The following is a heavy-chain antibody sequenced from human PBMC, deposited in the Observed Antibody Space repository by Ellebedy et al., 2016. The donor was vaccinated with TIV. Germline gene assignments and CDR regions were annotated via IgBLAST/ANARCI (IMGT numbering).Heavy chain of an antibody. D-gene: IGHD5-18*01. V-gene: IGHV4-30-2*01. CDR1: DGSMRSGPYC. CDR2: INQSGRT. J-gene: IGHJ5*02. CDR3: ARGRHSYGYEWLDT. Sequence: SETLSLXCAVSDGSMRSGPYCWSWIRQPPGKGLEWVGYINQSGRTYYNPSLKSRVTISVDRSRNKFSLDLRSVTAADTAVYYCARGRHSYGYEWLDTWGQGTLASVSS.